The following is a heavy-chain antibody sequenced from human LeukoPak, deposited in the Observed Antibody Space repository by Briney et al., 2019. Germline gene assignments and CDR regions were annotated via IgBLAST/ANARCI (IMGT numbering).Heavy chain of an antibody. V-gene: IGHV1-8*01. CDR3: ARVGYYGMDV. D-gene: IGHD3-16*01. CDR2: MSPNSGNT. J-gene: IGHJ6*02. CDR1: GYTFTSYD. Sequence: ASVKVSCKASGYTFTSYDVNWVRQAPGQVLEWMGWMSPNSGNTGYAQKFQGRVTVTRSASISTAYMELSSLRSEDTAVYYCARVGYYGMDVWGQGTTVTVSS.